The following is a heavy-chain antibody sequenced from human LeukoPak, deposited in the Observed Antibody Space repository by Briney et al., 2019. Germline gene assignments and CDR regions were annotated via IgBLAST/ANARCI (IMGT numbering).Heavy chain of an antibody. D-gene: IGHD6-13*01. CDR2: INPSGGST. J-gene: IGHJ6*02. CDR1: GYTFTSYY. V-gene: IGHV1-46*01. Sequence: GASVKVSCKASGYTFTSYYMHWVRQAPGQGLEWMGIINPSGGSTSYAQKFQGRVTMTRDTSTSTVYMELSSLRSEDTAVYYCAREGAAIAAAGRDYYYYGMDVWGQGTTVTVS. CDR3: AREGAAIAAAGRDYYYYGMDV.